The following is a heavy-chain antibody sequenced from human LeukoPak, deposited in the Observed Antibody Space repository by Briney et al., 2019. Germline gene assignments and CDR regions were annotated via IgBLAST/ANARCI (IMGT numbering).Heavy chain of an antibody. D-gene: IGHD2-21*02. Sequence: SETLSLTCEIYRAAVSRDDRGCSRQPPRNRLKWIGEINHSGSTNYNPSLKSRVTISVDTSKNKFSLKLSSVTVADTAVYYCARVPPYYVVVTVISRLSCGYFDLWGRGTLVTVSS. CDR2: INHSGST. CDR1: RAAVSRDD. CDR3: ARVPPYYVVVTVISRLSCGYFDL. V-gene: IGHV4-34*01. J-gene: IGHJ2*01.